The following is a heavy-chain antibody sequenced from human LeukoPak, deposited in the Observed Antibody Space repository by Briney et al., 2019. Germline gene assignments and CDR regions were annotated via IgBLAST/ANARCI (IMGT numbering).Heavy chain of an antibody. CDR2: ISYDGSNK. V-gene: IGHV3-30*18. J-gene: IGHJ4*02. CDR3: AKSVGSSWYRPLVDY. CDR1: GFTFSSYG. Sequence: GGSLRLSCAASGFTFSSYGMHWVRQAPGKGLEWVAVISYDGSNKYYADSVKGRFTISRDNSKNTLYLQMNSLRAEDTAVYYCAKSVGSSWYRPLVDYWGQGTLVTVSS. D-gene: IGHD6-13*01.